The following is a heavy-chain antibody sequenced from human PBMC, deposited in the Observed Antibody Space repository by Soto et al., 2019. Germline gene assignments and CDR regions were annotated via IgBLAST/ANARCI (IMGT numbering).Heavy chain of an antibody. V-gene: IGHV4-4*02. CDR2: IYYSGSV. CDR3: ARGSFGTHYYYYHMDV. D-gene: IGHD3-16*01. J-gene: IGHJ6*03. CDR1: SDSISRSHW. Sequence: SETLSLTCAVSSDSISRSHWLTWVRQSPGRGLEWIGDIYYSGSVHYNPSLRSRISISRDKSNNQFSLNLSSVTAADTAVYYCARGSFGTHYYYYHMDVWGKGTPVTVSS.